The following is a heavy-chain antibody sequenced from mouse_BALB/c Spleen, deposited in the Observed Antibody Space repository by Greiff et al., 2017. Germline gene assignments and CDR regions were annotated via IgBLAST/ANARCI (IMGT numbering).Heavy chain of an antibody. Sequence: DVKLVESGGGLVKPGGSLKLSCAASGFTFSSYAMSWVRQTPEKRLEWVASISSGGSTYYPDSVKGRFTISRDNARNILYLQMSSLRSEDTAMYYCARGLYDYDVSAWFAYWGQGTLVTVSA. CDR2: ISSGGST. V-gene: IGHV5-6-5*01. J-gene: IGHJ3*01. CDR1: GFTFSSYA. CDR3: ARGLYDYDVSAWFAY. D-gene: IGHD2-4*01.